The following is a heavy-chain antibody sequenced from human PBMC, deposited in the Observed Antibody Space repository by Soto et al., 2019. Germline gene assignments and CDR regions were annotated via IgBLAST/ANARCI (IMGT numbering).Heavy chain of an antibody. V-gene: IGHV4-34*01. CDR1: GVPLSDYY. Sequence: SETLSLTCGVYGVPLSDYYWSWLRQPPGKGLEWIGEIQDTGRTNYNPSLKSRVIISRDTSKNQFSLKLSSVSAADTAVYYCARLNYYDNSPFDYWGQGTLVTVPS. CDR2: IQDTGRT. CDR3: ARLNYYDNSPFDY. D-gene: IGHD3-22*01. J-gene: IGHJ4*02.